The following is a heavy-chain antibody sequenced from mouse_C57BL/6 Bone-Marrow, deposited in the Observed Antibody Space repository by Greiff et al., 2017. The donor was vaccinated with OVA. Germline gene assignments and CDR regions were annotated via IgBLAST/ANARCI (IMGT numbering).Heavy chain of an antibody. V-gene: IGHV1-52*01. CDR2: IDPSDSET. D-gene: IGHD2-10*01. J-gene: IGHJ1*03. CDR3: ARRAYYGNWYFDV. Sequence: VQLQQSGAELVRPGSSVKLSCKASGYTFTSYWMHWVKQRPIQGLEWIGNIDPSDSETHYNQKFKDKATLTVDKSSSTAYMQLSSLTSEDSAVYYCARRAYYGNWYFDVWGTGTTVTVSS. CDR1: GYTFTSYW.